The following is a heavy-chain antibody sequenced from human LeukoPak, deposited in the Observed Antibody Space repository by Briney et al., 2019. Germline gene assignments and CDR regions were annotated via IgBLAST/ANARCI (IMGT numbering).Heavy chain of an antibody. J-gene: IGHJ5*02. Sequence: AGGSLRLSCAASGFIFSSYAMHWVRQAPGKGLEWVAVISYDGSNKYYADSVKGRFTISRDNSKNTLYLQMNSLRAEDTAVYYCARPGIAAAGTLGSWFDPWGQGTLVTVSS. CDR2: ISYDGSNK. V-gene: IGHV3-30*04. CDR3: ARPGIAAAGTLGSWFDP. CDR1: GFIFSSYA. D-gene: IGHD6-13*01.